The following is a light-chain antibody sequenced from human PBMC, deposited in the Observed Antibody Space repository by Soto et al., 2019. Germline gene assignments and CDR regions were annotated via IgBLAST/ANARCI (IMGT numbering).Light chain of an antibody. V-gene: IGKV1-27*01. Sequence: DIPMTQSPPSLSASVGDRVTITCRASQSIGNYLAWYQQKPGKVPKLLIYGASTLQSGVPSRFSGSGSGTDFPLTISSLRPEDFATYYCQKYNRAPRTFGPGTRVEIK. CDR1: QSIGNY. CDR3: QKYNRAPRT. J-gene: IGKJ1*01. CDR2: GAS.